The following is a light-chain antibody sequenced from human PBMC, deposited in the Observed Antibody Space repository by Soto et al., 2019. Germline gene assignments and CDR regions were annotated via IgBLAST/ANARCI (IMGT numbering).Light chain of an antibody. J-gene: IGLJ2*01. CDR2: DVS. V-gene: IGLV2-14*03. CDR1: SADIGAFNY. CDR3: SSYSTSSALV. Sequence: QSALTQPASASGSPGQSITISCAGTSADIGAFNYVSWYQHHPGKAPQLLIYDVSNRPSGVSARFSASKSANTASLTISGLQTDDEADYYCSSYSTSSALVFGGRTKVTVL.